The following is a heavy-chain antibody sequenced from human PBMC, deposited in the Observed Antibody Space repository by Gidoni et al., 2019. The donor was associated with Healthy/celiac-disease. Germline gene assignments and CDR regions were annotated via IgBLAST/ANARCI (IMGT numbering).Heavy chain of an antibody. CDR2: INHSLST. D-gene: IGHD2-21*02. CDR1: GGSFSGYY. V-gene: IGHV4-34*01. J-gene: IGHJ4*02. CDR3: ARGRRTAPHFWDY. Sequence: QVQLQQWGAGLLKPSETLSLTCAVYGGSFSGYYWIWIRQPPGKGLEWIGEINHSLSTNYNPSLKSRVTISVDTSKNQFSLKLSSVTAADTAVYYCARGRRTAPHFWDYWGQGTLVTVSS.